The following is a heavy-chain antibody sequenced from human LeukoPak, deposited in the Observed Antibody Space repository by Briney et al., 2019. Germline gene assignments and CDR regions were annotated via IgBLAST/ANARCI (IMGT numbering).Heavy chain of an antibody. CDR2: IKQDGSAK. V-gene: IGHV3-7*01. D-gene: IGHD1-26*01. J-gene: IGHJ6*03. CDR1: GFTFNRYW. Sequence: GGSLRLSCAASGFTFNRYWMSWVRQAPGKELQWVANIKQDGSAKYYVDSVKGRFTISRDNAKNSLYLQMDSLRVEDTAVYYCARDPYSGNYGAYYYYYMDVWGKGTTVTISS. CDR3: ARDPYSGNYGAYYYYYMDV.